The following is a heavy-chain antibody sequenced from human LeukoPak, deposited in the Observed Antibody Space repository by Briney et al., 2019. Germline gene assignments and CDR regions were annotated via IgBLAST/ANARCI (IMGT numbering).Heavy chain of an antibody. J-gene: IGHJ4*02. CDR1: GFTFSSYA. CDR3: ARDYDLFFDY. CDR2: ISYDGSNK. V-gene: IGHV3-30-3*01. D-gene: IGHD3-3*01. Sequence: GSLRLSCAASGFTFSSYAMHWVRQAPGKGLEWVAVISYDGSNKYYADSVKGRFTISRDNSKNTLYLQMNSLRAEDTAVYYCARDYDLFFDYWGQGTLVTVSS.